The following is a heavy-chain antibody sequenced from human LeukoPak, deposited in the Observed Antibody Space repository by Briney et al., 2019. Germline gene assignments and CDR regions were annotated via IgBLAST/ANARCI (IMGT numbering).Heavy chain of an antibody. D-gene: IGHD2/OR15-2a*01. CDR2: ISSGGRII. V-gene: IGHV3-48*03. J-gene: IGHJ4*02. Sequence: GGSLRLSCAASGFTFSSYEMNWVRQAPGKGLEWVSYISSGGRIIYYADSVKGRFTISRDNAKNSLYLQMNSLRAEDTALYYCAREVIRAFDHWGQGTLVTVSS. CDR3: AREVIRAFDH. CDR1: GFTFSSYE.